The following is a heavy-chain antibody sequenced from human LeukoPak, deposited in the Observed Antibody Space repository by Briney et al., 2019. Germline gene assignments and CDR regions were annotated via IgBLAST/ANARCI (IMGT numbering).Heavy chain of an antibody. CDR1: GGSISSGSHY. D-gene: IGHD5-18*01. V-gene: IGHV4-61*02. CDR3: AREGLGYSYGQNWFDH. J-gene: IGHJ5*02. CDR2: IYTSGST. Sequence: PSETLSLTCTVSGGSISSGSHYWSWLRQPAGTGLEWIGRIYTSGSTNYNPSLKSRVTISVDTSKNQFSLKLSSVTAADTAVYYCAREGLGYSYGQNWFDHWGQGTLVTVSS.